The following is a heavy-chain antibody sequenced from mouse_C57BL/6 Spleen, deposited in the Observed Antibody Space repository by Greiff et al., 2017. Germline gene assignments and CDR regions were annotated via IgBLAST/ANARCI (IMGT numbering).Heavy chain of an antibody. CDR1: GFTFSSYG. Sequence: EVKLVESGGDLVKPGGSLKLSCAASGFTFSSYGMSWVRQTPDKRLEWVATISSGGSYTYYPDSVKGRFTISRDTSKNTLYLQMSILKSEYTAMFYCARHLIYDCYDDYWGQGTTLTVSS. D-gene: IGHD2-3*01. CDR3: ARHLIYDCYDDY. J-gene: IGHJ2*01. V-gene: IGHV5-6*01. CDR2: ISSGGSYT.